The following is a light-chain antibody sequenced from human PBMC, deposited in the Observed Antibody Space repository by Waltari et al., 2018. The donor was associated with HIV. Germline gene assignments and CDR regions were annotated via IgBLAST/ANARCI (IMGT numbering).Light chain of an antibody. CDR2: SNN. Sequence: QSVLTQPPSASGTPGQRVTISCSGSNSNIGSNTVNWYQQLPGTAPKLLIYSNNQGPSGVPDRFAGSKSGTSASLAISGLQSEDEADYDCAAWDDSLNGVVFGGGTKLTVL. CDR3: AAWDDSLNGVV. CDR1: NSNIGSNT. J-gene: IGLJ2*01. V-gene: IGLV1-44*01.